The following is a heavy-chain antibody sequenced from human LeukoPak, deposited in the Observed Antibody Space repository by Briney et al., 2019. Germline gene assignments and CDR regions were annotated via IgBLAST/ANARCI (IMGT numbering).Heavy chain of an antibody. CDR2: IYPGDSDT. CDR3: ARSYGSSSGSFDY. V-gene: IGHV5-51*01. CDR1: GYRFTSYW. J-gene: IGHJ4*02. D-gene: IGHD6-6*01. Sequence: GGSLTISCKGSGYRFTSYWIGGVRQMPGKGLECMGVIYPGDSDTRYSPSSQGQAPISATQSISSAYLQWSSLKASDPALYYCARSYGSSSGSFDYWGQGTLVTVS.